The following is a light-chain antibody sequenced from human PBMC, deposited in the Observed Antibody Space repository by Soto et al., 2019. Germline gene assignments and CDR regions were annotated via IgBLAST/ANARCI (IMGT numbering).Light chain of an antibody. J-gene: IGLJ1*01. CDR2: DVT. V-gene: IGLV2-14*03. Sequence: QAVLTQPASVSGSPGQSITISCTGTSSDVGGYNFVSWYQHHPGKAPKLIIYDVTNRPSGISNRFSGSKSDNTASLTISGLQAEDEADYYCTSYTSSITDVFGTGTKLTVL. CDR3: TSYTSSITDV. CDR1: SSDVGGYNF.